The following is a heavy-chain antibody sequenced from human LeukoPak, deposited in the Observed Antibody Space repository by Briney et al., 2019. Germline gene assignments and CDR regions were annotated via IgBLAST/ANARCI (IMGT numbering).Heavy chain of an antibody. J-gene: IGHJ4*02. Sequence: ASVMVSCKASGYTFTDYYIHWGRQAPGQGLEWMGWVNPNSGDTYYAQKFQGRVTMTRDTSISTAYIELSRLRSDDTAVYYCARGRRILVGDTNAGDFFDYWGQGTLVTVSS. D-gene: IGHD1-26*01. CDR1: GYTFTDYY. CDR3: ARGRRILVGDTNAGDFFDY. V-gene: IGHV1-2*02. CDR2: VNPNSGDT.